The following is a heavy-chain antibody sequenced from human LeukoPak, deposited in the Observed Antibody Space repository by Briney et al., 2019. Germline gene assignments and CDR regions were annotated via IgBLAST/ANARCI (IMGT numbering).Heavy chain of an antibody. V-gene: IGHV4-59*12. CDR2: IYYSGST. D-gene: IGHD3-10*01. CDR1: GGSIRSYY. Sequence: SETLSLTCTVSGGSIRSYYWSWIRQPPGKGLEWIGYIYYSGSTNYNPSLKSRVTMSVDTSKNQFSLKLSSVTAADTAVYYCARVRGDDWFDPWGQGTLVTVSS. J-gene: IGHJ5*02. CDR3: ARVRGDDWFDP.